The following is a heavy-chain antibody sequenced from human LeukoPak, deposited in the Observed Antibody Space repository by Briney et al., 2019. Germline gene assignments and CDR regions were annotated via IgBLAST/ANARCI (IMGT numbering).Heavy chain of an antibody. CDR3: ARAGYNWSQDYFDY. V-gene: IGHV1-2*02. CDR2: INPNSGGT. D-gene: IGHD1-20*01. Sequence: ASVKVSCKASGYTFTGYYMHWVRQAPGQGLEWMGWINPNSGGTDYAQNFQGRVTMTRDTSISTAYMELSGLRSDDTAVYYCARAGYNWSQDYFDYWGQGTLVTVSS. J-gene: IGHJ4*02. CDR1: GYTFTGYY.